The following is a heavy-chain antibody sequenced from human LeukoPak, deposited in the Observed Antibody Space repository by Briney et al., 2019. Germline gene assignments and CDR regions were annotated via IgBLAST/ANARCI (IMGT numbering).Heavy chain of an antibody. CDR3: ARARDGDILTGYLYYYYYGMDV. CDR2: MNPNSGNT. V-gene: IGHV1-8*01. D-gene: IGHD3-9*01. CDR1: GYTFTSYD. J-gene: IGHJ6*02. Sequence: ASVKVSCKASGYTFTSYDINWVRQATGQGLEWMGWMNPNSGNTGYAQKFQGRVPMTRNTSISTAYMELSRLRSEDTAVYYCARARDGDILTGYLYYYYYGMDVWGQGTTVTVSS.